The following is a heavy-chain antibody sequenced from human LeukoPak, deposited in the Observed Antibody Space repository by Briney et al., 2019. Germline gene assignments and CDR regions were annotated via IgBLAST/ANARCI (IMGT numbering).Heavy chain of an antibody. CDR3: AREYSSSWGGYYYYYMDV. D-gene: IGHD6-6*01. V-gene: IGHV1-18*01. J-gene: IGHJ6*03. CDR1: GYTFTSYG. Sequence: GASVKVSCKASGYTFTSYGISWVRQAPGQGLEWMGWISAYNGNTNYAQKLQGRVTMTTDTSTSTAYMELRSLRSDDTAVYYCAREYSSSWGGYYYYYMDVWGKGTTVTVSS. CDR2: ISAYNGNT.